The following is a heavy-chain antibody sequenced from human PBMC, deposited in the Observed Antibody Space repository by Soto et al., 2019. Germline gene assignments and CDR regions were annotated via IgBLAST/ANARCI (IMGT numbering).Heavy chain of an antibody. CDR1: GFSLSTSGVG. V-gene: IGHV2-5*01. D-gene: IGHD6-13*01. CDR2: IYRNDDK. Sequence: QITLKESGPTLVKPTQTLTLTCTFSGFSLSTSGVGVGWIRQPPGKGLEWLALIYRNDDKHYSPSLKSRLTIPRDTPKNQVVLTMTNMDPVDTGTYFCAHCAHRDIAAAGNDAFDIWGQGSMVSVSS. J-gene: IGHJ3*02. CDR3: AHCAHRDIAAAGNDAFDI.